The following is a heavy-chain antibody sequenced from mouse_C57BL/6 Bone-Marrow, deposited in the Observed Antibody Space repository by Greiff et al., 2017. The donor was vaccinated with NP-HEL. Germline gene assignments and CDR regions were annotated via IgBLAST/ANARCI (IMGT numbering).Heavy chain of an antibody. Sequence: QVQLQQSGPGLVAPSQSLSITCTVSGFSLTSYGVSWVRQPPGKGLEWLGVIWGDGSTNYHSALISRLSLSKDNSKSQVYLKLNSLQTNDTDTYEGAKGRVNYAMDYWGQGTSVTVSS. D-gene: IGHD2-2*01. J-gene: IGHJ4*01. CDR2: IWGDGST. CDR1: GFSLTSYG. CDR3: AKGRVNYAMDY. V-gene: IGHV2-3*01.